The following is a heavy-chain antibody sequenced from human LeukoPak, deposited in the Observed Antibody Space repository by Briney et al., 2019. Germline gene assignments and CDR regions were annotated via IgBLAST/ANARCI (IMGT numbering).Heavy chain of an antibody. D-gene: IGHD5-24*01. CDR1: GYTFTGYF. CDR2: INPNNGGT. CDR3: ARVGDGLNDAFDI. Sequence: ASVRVSCKASGYTFTGYFMNWVRQAPGHGLEWMGRINPNNGGTNYAQNFQVRVTMTRDTSISTAYMELSSLRSEDTAVYYCARVGDGLNDAFDIWGQGTMVTVSS. V-gene: IGHV1-2*06. J-gene: IGHJ3*02.